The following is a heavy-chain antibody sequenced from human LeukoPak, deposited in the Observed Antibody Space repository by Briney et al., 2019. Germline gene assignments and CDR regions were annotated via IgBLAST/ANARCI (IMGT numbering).Heavy chain of an antibody. Sequence: PSQTLSLTCTVSGGSISSYYWSWIRQPAGKGLEWIGRTYTSGSTNYNPSLKSRVTMSVDTSKNQFSLKLSSVTAADTAVYYCARDQRYYDSSGYYPSYWYFDLWGRGTLVTVSS. CDR3: ARDQRYYDSSGYYPSYWYFDL. J-gene: IGHJ2*01. CDR2: TYTSGST. D-gene: IGHD3-22*01. V-gene: IGHV4-4*07. CDR1: GGSISSYY.